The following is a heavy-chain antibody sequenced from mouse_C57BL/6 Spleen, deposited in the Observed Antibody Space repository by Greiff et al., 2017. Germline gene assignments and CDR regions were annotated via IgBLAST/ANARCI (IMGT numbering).Heavy chain of an antibody. Sequence: VQLQQPGAELVRPGSSVKLSCKASGYTFTSYWMHWVKQRPIQGLEWIGNIDPSDSETHFNQKFKGKATLTVDKSSSTAYMQLSSLTSEDSAVYYCSRGGARGRAKEDWGEGTSVSVCS. CDR1: GYTFTSYW. CDR3: SRGGARGRAKED. V-gene: IGHV1-52*01. J-gene: IGHJ4*01. CDR2: IDPSDSET. D-gene: IGHD3-3*01.